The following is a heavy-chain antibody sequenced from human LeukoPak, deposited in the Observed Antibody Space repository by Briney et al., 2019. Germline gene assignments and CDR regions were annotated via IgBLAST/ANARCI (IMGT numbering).Heavy chain of an antibody. J-gene: IGHJ3*02. CDR1: GYSFTYYF. D-gene: IGHD6-19*01. CDR3: ARLSTATRHWLAASDI. CDR2: INPDAGDT. Sequence: ASVKVSCKGSGYSFTYYFLYWVRQAPGQGLEWMGRINPDAGDTNYAQTFQGRITMTRDTSISTAYMELSSLKSDDTAVYYCARLSTATRHWLAASDIWGQGTVVTVSS. V-gene: IGHV1-2*06.